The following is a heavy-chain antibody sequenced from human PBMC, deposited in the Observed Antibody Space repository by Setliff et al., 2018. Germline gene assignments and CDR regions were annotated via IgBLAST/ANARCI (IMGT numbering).Heavy chain of an antibody. J-gene: IGHJ4*02. CDR1: GASLSSGTYY. D-gene: IGHD3-10*01. V-gene: IGHV4-39*07. CDR2: INHSGST. Sequence: PSETLSLTCTVSGASLSSGTYYWGWIRQPPGKGLEWIEEINHSGSTNYNPSLKSRVTISIDTSKHHFSLELTSVTAADTAVYYCARDRTYYASGTYTRWFDYWGQGTLVTVSS. CDR3: ARDRTYYASGTYTRWFDY.